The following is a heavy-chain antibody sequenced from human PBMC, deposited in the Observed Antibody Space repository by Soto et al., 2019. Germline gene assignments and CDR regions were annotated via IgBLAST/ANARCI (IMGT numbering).Heavy chain of an antibody. CDR1: GVTFNTYA. CDR3: AKDRGRYCSGARCYLFDS. J-gene: IGHJ4*02. V-gene: IGHV3-30*04. Sequence: QVQLVQSGGGVVQPGRSLTLSCAASGVTFNTYAMHWVRQAPGKGLEWVAIVSYDGSNKYYADSVKGRFTISRDNSKNTLNLQMNSGRAEDTAVYYCAKDRGRYCSGARCYLFDSWGQGTLVTVSS. CDR2: VSYDGSNK. D-gene: IGHD2-15*01.